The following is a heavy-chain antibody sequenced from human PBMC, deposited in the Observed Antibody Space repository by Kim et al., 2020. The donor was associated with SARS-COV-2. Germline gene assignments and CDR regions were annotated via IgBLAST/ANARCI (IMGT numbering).Heavy chain of an antibody. CDR2: IYYSGST. V-gene: IGHV4-59*01. D-gene: IGHD3-9*01. CDR1: GGSISSYY. Sequence: SETLSLTCTVSGGSISSYYWSWIRQPPGKGLEWIGYIYYSGSTNYNPSLKSRVTISVDTSKNQFSLKLSSVTAADTAVYYCVRGGRVLRYFDSFYFDYWG. CDR3: VRGGRVLRYFDSFYFDY. J-gene: IGHJ4*01.